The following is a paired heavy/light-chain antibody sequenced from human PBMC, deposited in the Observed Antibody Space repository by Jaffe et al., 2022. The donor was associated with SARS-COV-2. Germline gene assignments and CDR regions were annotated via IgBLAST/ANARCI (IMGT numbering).Heavy chain of an antibody. J-gene: IGHJ6*03. CDR3: ARRSITTNIASYYIDV. CDR2: ISYDGNSQ. Sequence: QVQLVESGGGVVQPGRSLRLSCAASGFTFSNYALHWVRQAPGKGLEWVAVISYDGNSQHFADSVKGRFTISRDDSKNTLSLQMNSLRVEDTAVYFCARRSITTNIASYYIDVWGKGTTVIVSS. CDR1: GFTFSNYA. D-gene: IGHD2-15*01. V-gene: IGHV3-30*04.
Light chain of an antibody. CDR1: SSNFGAGYD. CDR2: SNT. CDR3: QSFDTSLRRCV. V-gene: IGLV1-40*01. J-gene: IGLJ2*01. Sequence: QSVLTQPPSVSGAPGQRVTISCTGNSSNFGAGYDVHWYQQLPGAAPKLLIYSNTNRPSGVPDRFSGSKSGTSASLAISGLRPEDEADYYCQSFDTSLRRCVFGGGTKLTVL.